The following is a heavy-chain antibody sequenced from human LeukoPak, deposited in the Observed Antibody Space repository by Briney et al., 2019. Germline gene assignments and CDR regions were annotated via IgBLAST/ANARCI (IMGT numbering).Heavy chain of an antibody. V-gene: IGHV3-48*03. CDR3: ARAWWGEGHFDY. CDR1: GFTFSSYE. J-gene: IGHJ4*02. CDR2: ISSSGSTI. D-gene: IGHD2-8*02. Sequence: GGSLRLSCVASGFTFSSYEMNWVRQAPGKGLEGVSYISSSGSTIYYADSVRGRFRISRDNAKNSLFLQMNSLRADDTAIYYCARAWWGEGHFDYWGQGTLVTVSS.